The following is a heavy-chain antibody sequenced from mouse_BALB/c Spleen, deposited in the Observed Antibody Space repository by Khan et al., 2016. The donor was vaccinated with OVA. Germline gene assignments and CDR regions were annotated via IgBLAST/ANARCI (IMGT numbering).Heavy chain of an antibody. Sequence: VQLQQSGPELVKPGASVKVSCKASGYSFTDYNMFWVKQSHGKSLEWIGYIDPYNGGTSYNQKFKGKATLTVDKSSSTAFLHLSSLTSEDSAGGYCARTDYYGSSYVVDDWGQGTTLTGCS. CDR1: GYSFTDYN. V-gene: IGHV1S135*01. CDR3: ARTDYYGSSYVVDD. J-gene: IGHJ2*01. CDR2: IDPYNGGT. D-gene: IGHD1-1*01.